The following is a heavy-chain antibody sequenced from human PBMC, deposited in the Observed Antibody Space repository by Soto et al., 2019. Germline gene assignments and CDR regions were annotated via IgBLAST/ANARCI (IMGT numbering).Heavy chain of an antibody. D-gene: IGHD6-13*01. J-gene: IGHJ4*02. CDR3: ASKYKSSWYVGPLDH. Sequence: SETLSLTCTVSGDSISRSSYFWGWIRQPPGRGLEWIGSIYYGGSTYYNPSLKRRATISVDTSKNQFSLKLSSVTAADTAAYYCASKYKSSWYVGPLDHWGQGTLVTVSS. V-gene: IGHV4-39*01. CDR2: IYYGGST. CDR1: GDSISRSSYF.